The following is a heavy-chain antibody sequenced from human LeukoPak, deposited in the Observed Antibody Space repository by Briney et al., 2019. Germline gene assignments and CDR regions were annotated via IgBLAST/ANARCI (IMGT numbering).Heavy chain of an antibody. CDR2: IGSSGRTI. CDR1: GFTFSSSW. CDR3: VREGRYDSDPYYFGC. Sequence: GGSLRLSCVASGFTFSSSWMNWVRQAPGKGLEWVSYIGSSGRTIYYAGSVKGRFTISRDNAKNSLYLQMNSLRAEDTAVYYCVREGRYDSDPYYFGCWGQGTLVSVSS. J-gene: IGHJ4*02. V-gene: IGHV3-48*01. D-gene: IGHD3-10*01.